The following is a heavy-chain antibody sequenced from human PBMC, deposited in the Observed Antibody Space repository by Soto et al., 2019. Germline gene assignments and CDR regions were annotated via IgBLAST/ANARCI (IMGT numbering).Heavy chain of an antibody. V-gene: IGHV3-48*01. CDR3: ARHPERIAEIGWFDP. J-gene: IGHJ5*02. CDR1: GFTFSSYS. CDR2: ISSSSTI. Sequence: EVQLVESGGGLVQPGGSLRLSCAASGFTFSSYSMNWVRQAPGKGLEWVSYISSSSTIYYADSVKGRFTISRDNAKNSLYLQINSLRSEDTAVYYCARHPERIAEIGWFDPWGQGTLVTVSS. D-gene: IGHD6-13*01.